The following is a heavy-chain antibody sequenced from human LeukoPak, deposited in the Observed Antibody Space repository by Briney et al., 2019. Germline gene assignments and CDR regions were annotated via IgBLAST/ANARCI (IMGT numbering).Heavy chain of an antibody. J-gene: IGHJ4*02. Sequence: PGGSLRLSCAASGFTFSSYSMNWVRQAPGKGLEWVSSISSSSYIYYADSVKGRFTISRDNAKNSLYLQMNSLRAGDTAVYYCASWRLRSGRATGIDYWGQGTLVTVSS. D-gene: IGHD3-9*01. V-gene: IGHV3-21*01. CDR2: ISSSSYI. CDR3: ASWRLRSGRATGIDY. CDR1: GFTFSSYS.